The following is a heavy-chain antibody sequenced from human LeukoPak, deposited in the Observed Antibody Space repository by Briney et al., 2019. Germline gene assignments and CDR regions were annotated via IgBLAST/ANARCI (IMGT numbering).Heavy chain of an antibody. D-gene: IGHD2-2*01. Sequence: SEPLSPTCTVGGAFGSGFFWSWIRQPPRGGLEWIGYIYNSESTDYNPSLKSPVAISLDTSKNQFSLTLTSVSSADTAVYCCARDWWLGSPSLQGYFFGLDVWGQGTTVTVSS. CDR1: GAFGSGFF. J-gene: IGHJ6*02. CDR2: IYNSEST. CDR3: ARDWWLGSPSLQGYFFGLDV. V-gene: IGHV4-59*02.